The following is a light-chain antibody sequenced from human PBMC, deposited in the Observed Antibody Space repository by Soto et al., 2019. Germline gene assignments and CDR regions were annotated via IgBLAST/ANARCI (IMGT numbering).Light chain of an antibody. Sequence: DIQMTQSPSTLSASVGDRVTISCRASRTISNWLAWYQQKPGKAPKLLIYDASSLESGVPSRFSGSGSGTEFTLTISSLQPEEFATYYCQKYNRFWTFGQGTKVEI. V-gene: IGKV1-5*01. CDR1: RTISNW. CDR2: DAS. CDR3: QKYNRFWT. J-gene: IGKJ1*01.